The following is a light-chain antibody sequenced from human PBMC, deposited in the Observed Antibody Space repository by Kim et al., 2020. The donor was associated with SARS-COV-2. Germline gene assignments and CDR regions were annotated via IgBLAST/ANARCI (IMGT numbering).Light chain of an antibody. V-gene: IGKV1-5*03. J-gene: IGKJ4*01. CDR1: QSVSAW. CDR3: QHFNS. CDR2: RTS. Sequence: STLSAAGGDRVTITCRASQSVSAWLSWYQQKPGKAPSLLIYRTSTLQDGVPSRFSGRGSGTEFTLTISGLQPDDFATYYCQHFNSFGGGTKVEIK.